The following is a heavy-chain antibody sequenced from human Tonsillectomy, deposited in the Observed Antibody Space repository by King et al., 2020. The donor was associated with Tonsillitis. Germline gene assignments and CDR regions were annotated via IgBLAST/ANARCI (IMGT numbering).Heavy chain of an antibody. D-gene: IGHD3-16*01. J-gene: IGHJ3*02. V-gene: IGHV3-23*04. CDR2: ISGSGGYT. Sequence: VQLVESGGGLVQPGGSLRLSCAASGFTFSSHAINWVRQAPGKGLEWVSAISGSGGYTHYADSVKGRFTISRDNSKNTLYLEMNTLRTEDTAVYYCAKDLWGELGIGEAFDIWGQGTMVTVSS. CDR1: GFTFSSHA. CDR3: AKDLWGELGIGEAFDI.